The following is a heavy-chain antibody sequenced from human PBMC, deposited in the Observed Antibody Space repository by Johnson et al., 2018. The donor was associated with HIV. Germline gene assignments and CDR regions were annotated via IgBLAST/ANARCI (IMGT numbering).Heavy chain of an antibody. CDR3: AKDPQQWWRRGDGAFDI. Sequence: VQLVESGGDLIQPGRSLRLSCAASGFTFDDYAMHWVRQAPGKGLEWVSCISGNSGSIGYADSVKGLFTISRDNAKNSLYLQMNRLRAEDTALYYCAKDPQQWWRRGDGAFDIWGQGTMVTVSS. D-gene: IGHD2-21*02. J-gene: IGHJ3*02. CDR1: GFTFDDYA. V-gene: IGHV3-9*01. CDR2: ISGNSGSI.